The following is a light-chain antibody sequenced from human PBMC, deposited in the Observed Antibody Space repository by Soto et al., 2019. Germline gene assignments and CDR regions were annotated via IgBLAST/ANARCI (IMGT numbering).Light chain of an antibody. Sequence: EIVITHSPTTLSVSPGERATLSCRASQSVSIKLAWYQQKPRQAPRLLIYDTSTRATGIPARFSGSGSGTEFTLTISSLQSEDFAVYYCQQYNNWPPITFGQGTRLEIK. CDR1: QSVSIK. CDR3: QQYNNWPPIT. CDR2: DTS. V-gene: IGKV3-15*01. J-gene: IGKJ5*01.